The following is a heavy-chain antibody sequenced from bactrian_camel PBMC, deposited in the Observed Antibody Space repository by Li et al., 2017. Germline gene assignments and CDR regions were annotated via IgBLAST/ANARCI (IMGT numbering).Heavy chain of an antibody. J-gene: IGHJ6*01. CDR3: ATGRDFGY. CDR2: IYSDPSNT. V-gene: IGHV3-2*01. CDR1: GFTFSNYH. Sequence: QVQLVESGGGLVQPGGSLRLSCAASGFTFSNYHMSWARQAPGKGLEWVSTIYSDPSNTYYADSLKGRFTISRDNAKNTVYLQMNSLKSEDTALYYCATGRDFGYWGQGTQVTVS.